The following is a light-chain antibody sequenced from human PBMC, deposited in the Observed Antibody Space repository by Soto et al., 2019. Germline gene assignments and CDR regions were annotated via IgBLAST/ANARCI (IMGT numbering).Light chain of an antibody. CDR1: SGSVSTSYY. V-gene: IGLV8-61*01. Sequence: QAVVTQEPSFSVSPGGTVTFTFGLSSGSVSTSYYPSWYQQTPGQAPRILIYNTDTRSSGVPDRFSGSILGNKAALTIAGAQADDEVDYYCVLYMGSGISLFGGGTKLTVL. J-gene: IGLJ2*01. CDR3: VLYMGSGISL. CDR2: NTD.